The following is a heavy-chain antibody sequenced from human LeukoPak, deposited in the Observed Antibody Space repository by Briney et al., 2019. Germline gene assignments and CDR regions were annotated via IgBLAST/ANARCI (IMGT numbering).Heavy chain of an antibody. CDR3: ARQYSSGWYGYGAFDI. Sequence: SVKVSCKASGGTFSSYAISWVRQAPGQGLEWMGGIIPIFGTANYAQKFQGRVTITADESTSTAYMELSSLRSEDTAVYYCARQYSSGWYGYGAFDIWGQGTMVTVSS. J-gene: IGHJ3*02. CDR1: GGTFSSYA. V-gene: IGHV1-69*13. D-gene: IGHD6-19*01. CDR2: IIPIFGTA.